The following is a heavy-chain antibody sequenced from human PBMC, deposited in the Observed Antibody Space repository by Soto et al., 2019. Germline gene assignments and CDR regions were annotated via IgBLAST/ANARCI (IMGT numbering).Heavy chain of an antibody. Sequence: PGGSLRLSCAVSGFTLTTYSMNWVRQAPGKGLEWISFINKNGFTIYYADSVKGRFTISRDYAKNSLYLQMDSLRHEDTAVYYCARGAVTGTSLFDYGGVGTLVTVSS. D-gene: IGHD6-19*01. V-gene: IGHV3-48*02. CDR2: INKNGFTI. CDR1: GFTLTTYS. J-gene: IGHJ4*02. CDR3: ARGAVTGTSLFDY.